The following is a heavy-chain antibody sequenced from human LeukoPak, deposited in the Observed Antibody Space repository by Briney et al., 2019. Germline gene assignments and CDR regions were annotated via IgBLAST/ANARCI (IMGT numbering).Heavy chain of an antibody. CDR2: ISYDGNKK. CDR3: ARVWGADKKFDY. D-gene: IGHD7-27*01. CDR1: GFTFSSFG. V-gene: IGHV3-30*03. Sequence: GGSLRLSCAASGFTFSSFGTHWVRKAPGKGLEWVAVISYDGNKKYYADSVKGRFTISRDNSKNTLYLQMNSLRVEDTAVYYCARVWGADKKFDYWGQGTLVTVSS. J-gene: IGHJ4*02.